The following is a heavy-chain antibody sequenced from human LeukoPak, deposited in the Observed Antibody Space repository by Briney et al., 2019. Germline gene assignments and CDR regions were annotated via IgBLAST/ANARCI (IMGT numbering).Heavy chain of an antibody. CDR1: GYAFTSYA. J-gene: IGHJ6*02. Sequence: ASVKVSCKASGYAFTSYAIGWVRQAPGQGLEWMGWISAYNGNTNYAQKLQGRATMTTDTSTSTAYMELRSLRSDDTAVYYCAQGYYSNSLYYYYGMDVWGQGTTVTVSS. CDR3: AQGYYSNSLYYYYGMDV. CDR2: ISAYNGNT. V-gene: IGHV1-18*01. D-gene: IGHD4-11*01.